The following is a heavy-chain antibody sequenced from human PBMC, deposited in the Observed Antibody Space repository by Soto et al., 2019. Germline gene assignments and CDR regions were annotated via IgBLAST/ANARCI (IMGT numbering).Heavy chain of an antibody. D-gene: IGHD6-6*01. V-gene: IGHV3-21*01. CDR2: ISSSSSYI. Sequence: EVQLVEAGGGLVKPGGSLRLSCAASGFTFSSYSMNWVRQAPGKGLEWVSAISSSSSYIYYADSVKGRLTISRDNAKNSLYLQMNSLRAEDTAVYYCARGGGQLVPGFDYWGQGPLVTVSS. CDR1: GFTFSSYS. CDR3: ARGGGQLVPGFDY. J-gene: IGHJ4*02.